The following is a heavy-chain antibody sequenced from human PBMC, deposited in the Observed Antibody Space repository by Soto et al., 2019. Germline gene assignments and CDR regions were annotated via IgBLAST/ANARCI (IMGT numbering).Heavy chain of an antibody. CDR2: ISGSGGST. CDR1: GFTFSSYS. D-gene: IGHD6-13*01. J-gene: IGHJ4*02. CDR3: AKENGYSSTWFEFDY. Sequence: GGSLRLSCAASGFTFSSYSMSWVRQAPGKGLEWVSAISGSGGSTDYADSVKGRFTISRDNSKNTLYLQMNSLRAEDTAVYYCAKENGYSSTWFEFDYWGQGTLVTVSS. V-gene: IGHV3-23*01.